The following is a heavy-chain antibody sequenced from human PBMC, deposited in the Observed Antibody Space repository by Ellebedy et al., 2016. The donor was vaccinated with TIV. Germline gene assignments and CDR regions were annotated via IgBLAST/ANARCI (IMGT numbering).Heavy chain of an antibody. CDR1: GGSVTTTTDR. CDR3: AMHQKELFDY. J-gene: IGHJ4*02. D-gene: IGHD1-26*01. Sequence: MPSETLSLTCAVSGGSVTTTTDRWSWNRGRPGKRLEWLGTIYHTGYIYDNPSPGNRFTISIDTSKNQFSLTWRSVTAADTAVYYCAMHQKELFDYWGPGVLISVSS. CDR2: IYHTGYI. V-gene: IGHV4-39*07.